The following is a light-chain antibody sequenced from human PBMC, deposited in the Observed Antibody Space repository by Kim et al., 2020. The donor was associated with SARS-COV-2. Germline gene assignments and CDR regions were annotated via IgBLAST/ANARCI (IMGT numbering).Light chain of an antibody. CDR3: QQYNSPWT. J-gene: IGKJ1*01. V-gene: IGKV1-5*03. CDR1: QSISSW. Sequence: SESVRDSVTITCRASQSISSWLAWYQQKPGKAPKLLIYKASSLEGGVPSRFSGSGSGTEFTLTISSLQPDDFATYYCQQYNSPWTFGQGTKVEIK. CDR2: KAS.